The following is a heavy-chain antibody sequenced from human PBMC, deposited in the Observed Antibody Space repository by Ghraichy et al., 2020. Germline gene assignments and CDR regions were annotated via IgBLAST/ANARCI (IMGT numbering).Heavy chain of an antibody. CDR3: ARAGGTSLAPWDAFDI. CDR2: MYYSGTT. D-gene: IGHD3-16*01. J-gene: IGHJ3*02. CDR1: GDSISRGYYY. Sequence: SETLSLTCTVSGDSISRGYYYWAWIRQPPGKGLEWIGYMYYSGTTYYNPSLKSRLTISGDTSKNQFSLNLNSVTAADTAVYYCARAGGTSLAPWDAFDIWGQGTMVTVSS. V-gene: IGHV4-31*03.